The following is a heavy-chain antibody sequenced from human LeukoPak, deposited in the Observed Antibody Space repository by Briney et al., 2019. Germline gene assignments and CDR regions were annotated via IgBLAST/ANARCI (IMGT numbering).Heavy chain of an antibody. Sequence: GGSLRLSCAGSGFIFNNYAMHWVRQPPGKGLEWVSGISWNSGSIDYADSVKGRFTISRDNAKRSLYLKMNSLRAEDTALYYCAKDMGAGSSSDYDYYGMDVWGRGTTVTVSS. CDR2: ISWNSGSI. D-gene: IGHD6-6*01. CDR3: AKDMGAGSSSDYDYYGMDV. V-gene: IGHV3-9*01. CDR1: GFIFNNYA. J-gene: IGHJ6*02.